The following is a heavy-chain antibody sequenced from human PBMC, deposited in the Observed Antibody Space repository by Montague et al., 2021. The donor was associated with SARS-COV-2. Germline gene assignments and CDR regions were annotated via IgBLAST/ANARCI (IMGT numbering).Heavy chain of an antibody. J-gene: IGHJ6*02. D-gene: IGHD3-10*01. CDR1: GFTFSSYA. CDR2: ISYDGSNK. CDR3: ARGGVDYGMDV. V-gene: IGHV3-30-3*01. Sequence: SLRLSCAASGFTFSSYAMHWVRQAPGKGLEWVTIISYDGSNKYYADSVKGRFIISRDNSKNTLYLQMNSLRAEDTAVYYCARGGVDYGMDVWGQGTTVTVSS.